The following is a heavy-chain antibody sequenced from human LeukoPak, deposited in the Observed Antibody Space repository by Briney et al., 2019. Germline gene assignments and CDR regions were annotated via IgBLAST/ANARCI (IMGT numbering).Heavy chain of an antibody. CDR3: ARVVTAGSYYFDY. Sequence: SETLSLTCTVSSGSISTSNYYWGWIRQPPGKGPECIGNIYNSGATYYNPSLKSRVTISVHTSKNQISLRLSSVTAADTAVYYCARVVTAGSYYFDYWGHGTLVTVSS. D-gene: IGHD6-13*01. V-gene: IGHV4-39*07. J-gene: IGHJ4*01. CDR2: IYNSGAT. CDR1: SGSISTSNYY.